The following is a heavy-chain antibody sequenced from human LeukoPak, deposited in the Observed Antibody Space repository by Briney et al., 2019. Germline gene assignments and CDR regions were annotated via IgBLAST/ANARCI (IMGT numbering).Heavy chain of an antibody. CDR3: ARDGLGYQLLRGVHFDY. CDR2: ISSSSSTI. CDR1: GGSISSSSYY. Sequence: PSETLSLTCTVSGGSISSSSYYWGWVRQAPGKGLEWVSYISSSSSTIYYADSVKGRFTISRDNAKNSLYLQMNSLRAEDTAVYYCARDGLGYQLLRGVHFDYWGQGTLVTVSS. J-gene: IGHJ4*02. V-gene: IGHV3-48*01. D-gene: IGHD2-2*01.